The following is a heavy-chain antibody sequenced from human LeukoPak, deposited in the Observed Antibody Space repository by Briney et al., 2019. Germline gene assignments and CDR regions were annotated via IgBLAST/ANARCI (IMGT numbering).Heavy chain of an antibody. CDR2: ISDTGGRT. V-gene: IGHV3-23*01. CDR1: GITLSNYG. D-gene: IGHD3-22*01. Sequence: GGSLRLSCAVSGITLSNYGMTWVRQAPGKGLEWVAGISDTGGRTNYADSVKGRFTISRDNPKNTLYLQMNSLRAEDTAVYLCAKRGVVIRVILVGFHKEAYYFDSWGQGALVTVSS. CDR3: AKRGVVIRVILVGFHKEAYYFDS. J-gene: IGHJ4*02.